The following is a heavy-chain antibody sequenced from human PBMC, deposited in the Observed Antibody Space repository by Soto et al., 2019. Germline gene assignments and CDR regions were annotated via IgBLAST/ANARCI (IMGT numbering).Heavy chain of an antibody. V-gene: IGHV3-21*01. CDR1: GFTFSSYS. D-gene: IGHD2-2*01. Sequence: GGSLRLSCAASGFTFSSYSMNWVRQAPGKGLEWVSSISSSSSYIYYADSVKGRFTISRDNAKNSLYLQMNSLRAEDTAVYYCARDGSSTSSYYYYYYMDVWGKGTTVTVSS. J-gene: IGHJ6*03. CDR3: ARDGSSTSSYYYYYYMDV. CDR2: ISSSSSYI.